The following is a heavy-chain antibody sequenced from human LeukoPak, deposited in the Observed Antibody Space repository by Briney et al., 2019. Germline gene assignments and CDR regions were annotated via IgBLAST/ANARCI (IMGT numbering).Heavy chain of an antibody. V-gene: IGHV3-21*01. CDR3: ARHVVAVGFDY. D-gene: IGHD3-22*01. CDR1: GFTFSSYS. Sequence: RTGGSLRLSCAASGFTFSSYSMNWVRQAPGKGLEWVSSITSSSSYIYYADSVKGRFTISRDNAKNSLYLQMNSLRAEDTAVYYCARHVVAVGFDYWGQGTLVTVSS. J-gene: IGHJ4*02. CDR2: ITSSSSYI.